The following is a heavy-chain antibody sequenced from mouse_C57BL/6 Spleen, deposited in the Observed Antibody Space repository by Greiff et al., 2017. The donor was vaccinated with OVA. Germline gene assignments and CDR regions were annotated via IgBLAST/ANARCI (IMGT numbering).Heavy chain of an antibody. CDR2: ISDGGSYT. CDR3: ARDGWDGYYFDY. Sequence: EVQVVESGGGLVKPGGSLKLSCAASGFTFSSYAMSWVRQTPEKRLEWVATISDGGSYTYYPDNVKGRFTISRDNVKNNLYLQMSHLKSEDTAMYYCARDGWDGYYFDYWGQGTTLTVSS. D-gene: IGHD4-1*01. V-gene: IGHV5-4*01. CDR1: GFTFSSYA. J-gene: IGHJ2*01.